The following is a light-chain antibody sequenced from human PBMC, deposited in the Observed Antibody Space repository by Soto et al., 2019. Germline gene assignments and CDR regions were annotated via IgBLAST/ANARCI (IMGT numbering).Light chain of an antibody. CDR3: QQVNRYPYT. J-gene: IGKJ2*01. CDR2: VAS. V-gene: IGKV1-9*01. Sequence: DIHLTQSPSFLSASVGDRVTFTCRTNQGINNYLVWYQQKPGKAPKLLISVASTLQSGVPSRFSGSGSGTEFTLTVSSLQPEDFATYYCQQVNRYPYTLGPGTKLDIK. CDR1: QGINNY.